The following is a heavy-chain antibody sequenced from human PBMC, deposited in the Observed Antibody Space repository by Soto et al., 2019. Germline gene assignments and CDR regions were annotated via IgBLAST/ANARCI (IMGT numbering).Heavy chain of an antibody. D-gene: IGHD4-17*01. V-gene: IGHV4-30-2*01. CDR3: ARYTVTAEGFDY. CDR2: IYHSGST. Sequence: PSETLSLTCAVSGGSISSGGYSWSWIRQPPGKGLEWIGYIYHSGSTYYNPSLKSRVTISVDRSKNQFSLKLSSVTAADTAVYYCARYTVTAEGFDYWGQGTWSPSPQ. J-gene: IGHJ4*02. CDR1: GGSISSGGYS.